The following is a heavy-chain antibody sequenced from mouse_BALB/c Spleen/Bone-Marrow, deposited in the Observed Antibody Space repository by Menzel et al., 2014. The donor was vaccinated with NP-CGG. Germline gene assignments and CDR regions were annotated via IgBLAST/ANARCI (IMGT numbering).Heavy chain of an antibody. CDR3: TRSPITTVVAETMDY. V-gene: IGHV1S22*01. Sequence: GSELVRPGASVKLSCKASGHTFTSYWMHWVKQRPGQGLEWIGNIYPGSGSTNYDEKFKTKATLTVDTSSSTAYMQLSSLTSEDSAVYYCTRSPITTVVAETMDYWGQGTSVTVSS. CDR1: GHTFTSYW. J-gene: IGHJ4*01. CDR2: IYPGSGST. D-gene: IGHD1-1*01.